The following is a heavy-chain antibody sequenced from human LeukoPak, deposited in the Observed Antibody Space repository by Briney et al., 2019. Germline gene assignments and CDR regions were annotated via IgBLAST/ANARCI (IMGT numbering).Heavy chain of an antibody. CDR3: AKDPNPFYDFWSGYK. D-gene: IGHD3-3*01. V-gene: IGHV3-23*01. J-gene: IGHJ4*02. CDR1: GFTFAGHT. Sequence: GGSLRLSCAASGFTFAGHTMTWLRQAPGKGLEWVSIIDGRDDRTYYADSVEGRFTISRDNSKNILYLQMSSLRAEDTAVYYCAKDPNPFYDFWSGYKWGQGTLVTVSS. CDR2: IDGRDDRT.